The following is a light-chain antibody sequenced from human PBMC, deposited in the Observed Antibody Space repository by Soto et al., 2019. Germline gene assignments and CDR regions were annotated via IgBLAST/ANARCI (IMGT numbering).Light chain of an antibody. V-gene: IGLV1-44*01. CDR1: SSNIGSHT. CDR3: AAWDDTLSVWV. CDR2: SND. Sequence: QSVLTQPPSVSGTPGQRVTISCSGSSSNIGSHTVNWYQQLPGTAPKLLSYSNDQGPSGVPDRFSGSKSDTSASLAISGLQSEDEADYYCAAWDDTLSVWVVGGGTKLTVL. J-gene: IGLJ3*02.